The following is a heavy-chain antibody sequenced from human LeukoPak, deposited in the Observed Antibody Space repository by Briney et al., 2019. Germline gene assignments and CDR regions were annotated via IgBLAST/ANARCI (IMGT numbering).Heavy chain of an antibody. CDR1: RYTFTGYY. J-gene: IGHJ4*02. V-gene: IGHV1-2*04. Sequence: ASVKVSCKASRYTFTGYYIHWVRQAPGQGLEWMGWINPNSGGTNYAQNFQGWVTMTRDTSISTAYMELSRLRFDDTAVYYCARGSVTVTTSYFDSWGQGTLVSVSS. CDR2: INPNSGGT. CDR3: ARGSVTVTTSYFDS. D-gene: IGHD4-17*01.